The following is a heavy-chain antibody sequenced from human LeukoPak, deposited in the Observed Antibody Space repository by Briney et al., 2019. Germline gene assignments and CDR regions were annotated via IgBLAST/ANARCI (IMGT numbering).Heavy chain of an antibody. CDR3: AREVLWDDSSGLRDY. CDR2: IYSGGST. V-gene: IGHV3-53*01. D-gene: IGHD3-22*01. J-gene: IGHJ4*02. CDR1: GFTASSNY. Sequence: GGSLRLSCAASGFTASSNYMSCVRQAPGKGLEWGSVIYSGGSTYYADSVKGRFTLSRDNSKNTLYLQMNSLRAEDTAVYYCAREVLWDDSSGLRDYWGQGTLVTVSS.